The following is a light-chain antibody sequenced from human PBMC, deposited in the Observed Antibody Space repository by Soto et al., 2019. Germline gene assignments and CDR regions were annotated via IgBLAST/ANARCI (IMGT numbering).Light chain of an antibody. Sequence: DLVMTQSPLSLPVTPGEPPSISCRSSQSLLHSKGYNYLDCYLQKPGQSPQLLIYLGSNRASGVPDRFSGSGSGTDFTLKISRVEAEDVGVYYCMQALQTPPTFGQGTKLEIK. CDR2: LGS. CDR1: QSLLHSKGYNY. J-gene: IGKJ2*01. CDR3: MQALQTPPT. V-gene: IGKV2-28*01.